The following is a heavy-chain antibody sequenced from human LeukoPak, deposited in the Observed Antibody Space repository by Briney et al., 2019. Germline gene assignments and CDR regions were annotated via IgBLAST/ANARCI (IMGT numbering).Heavy chain of an antibody. V-gene: IGHV3-23*01. CDR2: ITGSGTDT. J-gene: IGHJ6*02. Sequence: PGGSLRLSCAASGFTFSNYAMSWVRQAPGKGLEWVSAITGSGTDTFHADSVKGRFTISRDNSESTLYLQMNSLRAEDTAVYYCANHPITMVRGVAYYYGMDVWGQGTTVTVSS. CDR3: ANHPITMVRGVAYYYGMDV. CDR1: GFTFSNYA. D-gene: IGHD3-10*01.